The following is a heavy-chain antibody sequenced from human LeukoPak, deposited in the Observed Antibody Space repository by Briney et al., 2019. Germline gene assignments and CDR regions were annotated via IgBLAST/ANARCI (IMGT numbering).Heavy chain of an antibody. D-gene: IGHD5-12*01. CDR2: IYPGDSDT. J-gene: IGHJ5*02. CDR1: GYSFTSYW. Sequence: GESLKISCKGSGYSFTSYWIGWVRQMPGKGLEWMGIIYPGDSDTRYSPSFQGQVTISADKSISTAYLQWSSLKASDTAMYYCARHITPYGGYDSQGNWFDPWGQGTLVTVSS. V-gene: IGHV5-51*01. CDR3: ARHITPYGGYDSQGNWFDP.